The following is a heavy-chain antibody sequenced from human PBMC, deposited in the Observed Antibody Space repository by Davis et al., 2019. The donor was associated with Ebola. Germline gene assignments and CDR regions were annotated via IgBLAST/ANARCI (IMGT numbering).Heavy chain of an antibody. Sequence: SSKVLCTASGYTFTSYGISWVRQTPGQGLEWMGGIIPIFGTANYAQKFQGRVTITADKSTSTAYMELSSLRSEDTAVYYCARVRPHYYDSSVPHKYGMDVWGQGTTVTVSS. V-gene: IGHV1-69*06. CDR3: ARVRPHYYDSSVPHKYGMDV. D-gene: IGHD3-22*01. J-gene: IGHJ6*02. CDR1: GYTFTSYG. CDR2: IIPIFGTA.